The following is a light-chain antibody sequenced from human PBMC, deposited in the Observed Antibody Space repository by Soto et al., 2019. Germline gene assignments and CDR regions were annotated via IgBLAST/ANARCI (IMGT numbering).Light chain of an antibody. V-gene: IGKV3-15*01. CDR3: QHYNNWPPWT. J-gene: IGKJ1*01. Sequence: EIMMTQSPATVSMSPGERVTLSFRASQNIDTKLAWYQQKPGQAPRLLIYGASTRATGIPARFSGSGSGTEFTLTISSLQSEDFAVYYCQHYNNWPPWTFGQGTKVDIK. CDR2: GAS. CDR1: QNIDTK.